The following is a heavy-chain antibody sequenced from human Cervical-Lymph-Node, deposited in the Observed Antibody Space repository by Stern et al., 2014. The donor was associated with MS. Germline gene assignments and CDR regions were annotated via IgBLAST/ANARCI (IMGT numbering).Heavy chain of an antibody. CDR1: GDTFSSFD. V-gene: IGHV1-69*01. J-gene: IGHJ4*02. CDR2: IPPIFGTA. Sequence: QVQLVQSGAEVKKPGSSVKVSCKASGDTFSSFDISWVRQAPGQGPEWLVGIPPIFGTANYAQRFQGRVTFTADESTSTTYMELSSLRSEDTAVYYCARHQGGIAAYWGQGTLVTVSS. D-gene: IGHD6-13*01. CDR3: ARHQGGIAAY.